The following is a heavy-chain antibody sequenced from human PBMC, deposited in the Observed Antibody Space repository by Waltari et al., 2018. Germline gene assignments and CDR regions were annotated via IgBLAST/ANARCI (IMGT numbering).Heavy chain of an antibody. CDR3: AKVASSGYPQFVDY. D-gene: IGHD3-22*01. CDR1: GFTFSSYA. Sequence: EVQLLESGGGLVQPGGSLRLSCAASGFTFSSYALRWLRAAPGKGLEWVSAISGSGGSTYYADSVKGRFTISRDNAKNTLYLQMNSLRAEDTAVYYCAKVASSGYPQFVDYWGQGTLVTVSS. CDR2: ISGSGGST. V-gene: IGHV3-23*01. J-gene: IGHJ4*02.